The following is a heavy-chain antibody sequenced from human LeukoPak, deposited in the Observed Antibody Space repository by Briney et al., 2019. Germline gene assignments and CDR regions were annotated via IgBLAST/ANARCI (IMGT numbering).Heavy chain of an antibody. J-gene: IGHJ4*02. V-gene: IGHV3-7*04. CDR2: VNEDGSEE. Sequence: PGGSLRLSCAASGFTLSGYYMTWVRQAPGKRLEWVANVNEDGSEEHCVDSVKGRFTISRDNAKNSLFLQMNSLRDEDAAVYYCARGGRSPDYWGQGTLVIVSS. CDR3: ARGGRSPDY. CDR1: GFTLSGYY.